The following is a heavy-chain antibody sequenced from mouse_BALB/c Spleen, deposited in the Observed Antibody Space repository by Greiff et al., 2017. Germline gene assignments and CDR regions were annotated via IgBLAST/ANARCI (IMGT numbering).Heavy chain of an antibody. CDR2: INPSTGYT. CDR1: GYTFTSYW. V-gene: IGHV1-4*01. Sequence: QVQLQQSGAELVRPGASVKMSCKASGYTFTSYWMHWVKQRPGQGLEWIGYINPSTGYTEYNQKFKDKATMTADKSSSTAYMQLSSLTSEDSAVYYCARGVITTVVDFDYWGQGTSVTVSA. J-gene: IGHJ4*01. D-gene: IGHD1-1*01. CDR3: ARGVITTVVDFDY.